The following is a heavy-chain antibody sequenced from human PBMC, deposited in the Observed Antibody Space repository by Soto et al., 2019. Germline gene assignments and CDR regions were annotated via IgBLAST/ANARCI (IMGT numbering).Heavy chain of an antibody. V-gene: IGHV3-53*02. CDR3: ARDHSYYYDSSGYGDAFDI. CDR1: GFTVSSNY. D-gene: IGHD3-22*01. Sequence: EVQLVETGGGLIQPGGSLRLSCAASGFTVSSNYMSWVRQAPGKGLEWVSVIYSGGSTYYADSVKGRFTISRDNSKNTRYLQMNSLRAEDTAVYYCARDHSYYYDSSGYGDAFDIWGQGTMVTVSS. J-gene: IGHJ3*02. CDR2: IYSGGST.